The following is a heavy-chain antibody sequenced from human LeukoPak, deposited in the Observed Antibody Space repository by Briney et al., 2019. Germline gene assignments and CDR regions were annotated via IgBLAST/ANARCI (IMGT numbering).Heavy chain of an antibody. CDR2: ITTSSSYM. V-gene: IGHV3-21*01. J-gene: IGHJ6*03. CDR3: ARDPYSGGYGAYYYYYMDV. CDR1: GFTFSAYN. Sequence: GGSLRLSCAASGFTFSAYNMNWVRRTPGKGLEWVSSITTSSSYMFYADSVRGRFTISRDNAETSLYLQMNSLRDEDTAVYYCARDPYSGGYGAYYYYYMDVWGKGTTVTVSS. D-gene: IGHD6-19*01.